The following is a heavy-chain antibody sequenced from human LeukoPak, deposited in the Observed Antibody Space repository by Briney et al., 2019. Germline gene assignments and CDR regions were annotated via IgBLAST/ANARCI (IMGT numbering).Heavy chain of an antibody. CDR2: IYYSGST. CDR3: ARQGYYGSGSLIDY. J-gene: IGHJ4*02. Sequence: SETLSLTCTVSGGSISRYYWSWIRQPPGKGLEWIGYIYYSGSTNYNPSLKSRVTISVDTSKNQFSLKLSSVTAADTAVYYCARQGYYGSGSLIDYWGQGTLVTVSS. CDR1: GGSISRYY. D-gene: IGHD3-10*01. V-gene: IGHV4-59*08.